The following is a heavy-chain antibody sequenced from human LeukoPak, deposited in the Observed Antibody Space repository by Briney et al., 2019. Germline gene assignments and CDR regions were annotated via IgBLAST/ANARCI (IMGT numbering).Heavy chain of an antibody. V-gene: IGHV4-61*02. D-gene: IGHD2-2*02. CDR1: GGSISSGSYY. CDR2: IYTSGST. Sequence: SETLSLTCTVSGGSISSGSYYWSWIRQPAGKGLEWIGRIYTSGSTNYNPSLKSRVTISVDTSKNQFSLKLSSVTAADTAVYYCAREVVPAAIPPNWFDPWGQGTLVTVSS. CDR3: AREVVPAAIPPNWFDP. J-gene: IGHJ5*02.